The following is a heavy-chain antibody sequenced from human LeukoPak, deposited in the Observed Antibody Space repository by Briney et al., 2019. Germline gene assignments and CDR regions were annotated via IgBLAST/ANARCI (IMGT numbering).Heavy chain of an antibody. CDR2: IYYSGST. D-gene: IGHD2-8*01. V-gene: IGHV4-59*01. Sequence: SETLSLTCTVSGGSISSYYWSWIRQPPGKGLEWIGYIYYSGSTNYNPSLKSRVTISVDTSKNQFSLKLSSVTAADTAVYYCARDTVYCTNGVCYDGFDIWGQGTMVTVSS. CDR3: ARDTVYCTNGVCYDGFDI. J-gene: IGHJ3*02. CDR1: GGSISSYY.